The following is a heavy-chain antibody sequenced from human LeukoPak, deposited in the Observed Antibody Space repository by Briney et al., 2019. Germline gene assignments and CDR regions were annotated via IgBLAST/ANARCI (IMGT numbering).Heavy chain of an antibody. CDR2: MNPKSGDT. Sequence: ASVKVSCKASGYIFIDYEINWVRQATGQGLEWMGWMNPKSGDTGYEQKFKGRVTITRDSSIRTVYMELSSLRPEDTALYYCARGRYMDVWGKGTTVTVSS. CDR3: ARGRYMDV. CDR1: GYIFIDYE. V-gene: IGHV1-8*03. J-gene: IGHJ6*03.